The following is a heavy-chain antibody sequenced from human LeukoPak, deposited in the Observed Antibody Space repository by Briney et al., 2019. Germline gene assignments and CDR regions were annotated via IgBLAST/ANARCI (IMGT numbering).Heavy chain of an antibody. CDR2: ISGSGGST. CDR1: GFTFSDYY. D-gene: IGHD3-10*01. V-gene: IGHV3-23*01. Sequence: PGGSLRLSCAASGFTFSDYYMSWIRQAPGKGLEWVSAISGSGGSTYYADSVKGRFTISRDNSKNTLYLQMNSLRAEDTAVYYCAKVGARTRFGEEPPGSLWDYWGQGTLVTVSS. J-gene: IGHJ4*02. CDR3: AKVGARTRFGEEPPGSLWDY.